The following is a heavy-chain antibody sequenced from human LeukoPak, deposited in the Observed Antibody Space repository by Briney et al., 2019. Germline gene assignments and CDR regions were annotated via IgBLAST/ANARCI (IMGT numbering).Heavy chain of an antibody. CDR1: GGSISSNSYY. V-gene: IGHV4-39*01. CDR3: ARHRGYYYYYMDV. J-gene: IGHJ6*03. CDR2: MYYSGST. Sequence: SETLSLTCTVSGGSISSNSYYWGWIRQPPGKGLEWIGSMYYSGSTYYSPSLKSRVTISVDTSKNQFSLKLSSVTAADTAVYYCARHRGYYYYYMDVWGKGTTVTISS.